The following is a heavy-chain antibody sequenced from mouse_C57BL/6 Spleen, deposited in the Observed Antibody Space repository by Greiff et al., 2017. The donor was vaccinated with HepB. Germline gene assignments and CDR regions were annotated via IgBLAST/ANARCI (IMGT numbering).Heavy chain of an antibody. CDR1: GYSITSGYY. CDR3: ARVHYDYAWFAY. CDR2: ISYDGSN. Sequence: ESGPGLVKPSQSLSLTCSVTGYSITSGYYWNWIRQFPGNKLEWMGYISYDGSNNYNPSLKNRISITRDTSKNQFFLKLNSVTTEDTATYYCARVHYDYAWFAYWGQGTLVTVSA. D-gene: IGHD2-4*01. J-gene: IGHJ3*01. V-gene: IGHV3-6*01.